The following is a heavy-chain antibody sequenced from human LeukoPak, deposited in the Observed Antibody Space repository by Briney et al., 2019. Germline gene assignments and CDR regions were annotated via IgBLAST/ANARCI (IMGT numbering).Heavy chain of an antibody. V-gene: IGHV3-21*01. D-gene: IGHD6-13*01. CDR3: ARGPYSSNWYVDY. CDR1: GFTFSSYS. CDR2: ISSSSSYI. J-gene: IGHJ4*02. Sequence: PGGSLRLSCAASGFTFSSYSMNWVRQAPGKGLEWVSSISSSSSYIYYADSVKGRFTISRDNAKNSLYLQMNSLRAEDTAVYYCARGPYSSNWYVDYWGRGTLVTVAS.